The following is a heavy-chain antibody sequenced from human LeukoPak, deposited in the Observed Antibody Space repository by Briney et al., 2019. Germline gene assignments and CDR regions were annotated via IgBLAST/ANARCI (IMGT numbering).Heavy chain of an antibody. J-gene: IGHJ4*02. CDR3: ATTLYDYVWGSYPPSHFDY. V-gene: IGHV1-18*01. CDR1: GYTFTSYG. Sequence: ASVKVSCKASGYTFTSYGISWVRQAPGQGLEWMGWISAYNGNTNYAQRLQGRVTMTTDTSTGTAYMELRSLRSDDTAVYYCATTLYDYVWGSYPPSHFDYWGQGTLVTVSS. CDR2: ISAYNGNT. D-gene: IGHD3-16*02.